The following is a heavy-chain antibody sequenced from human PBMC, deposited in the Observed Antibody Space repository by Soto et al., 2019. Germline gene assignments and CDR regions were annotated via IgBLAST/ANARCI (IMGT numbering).Heavy chain of an antibody. CDR3: ARAGRGAWDYGDSFDYYYYMDV. Sequence: EVQLVESGGGLVKPGGSLRLSCAASGFTFSSYSMNWVRQAPGKGLEWVSSISSSSSYIYYADSVKGRFTISRDNAKNSLYLQMNSLRAEDTAVYYCARAGRGAWDYGDSFDYYYYMDVWGKGTTVTVSS. CDR1: GFTFSSYS. D-gene: IGHD4-17*01. V-gene: IGHV3-21*01. J-gene: IGHJ6*03. CDR2: ISSSSSYI.